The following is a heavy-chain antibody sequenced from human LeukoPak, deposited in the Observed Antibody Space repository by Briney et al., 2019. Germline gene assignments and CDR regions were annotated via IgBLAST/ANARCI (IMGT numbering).Heavy chain of an antibody. CDR1: GYTFPSYA. CDR2: MHPNSGNT. D-gene: IGHD3-22*01. CDR3: ALFYYDSSGYYSAFDI. V-gene: IGHV1-8*01. J-gene: IGHJ3*02. Sequence: ASVKVSCKAYGYTFPSYALNWVRPPTGQGLEWMGWMHPNSGNTGYAQKFQGRVTMTRHTSISPASMELCNLRPADTAVAYCALFYYDSSGYYSAFDIWGQGTMVTVSS.